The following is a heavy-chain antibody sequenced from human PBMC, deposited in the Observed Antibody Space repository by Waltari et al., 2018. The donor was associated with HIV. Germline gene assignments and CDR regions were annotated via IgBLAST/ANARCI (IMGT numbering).Heavy chain of an antibody. D-gene: IGHD5-12*01. Sequence: EVQLLESGGGLVQPGGSLSLSCAAYGFTFCSYAMSWVRQAPGKGLGGVSAISGSGGSTYYADSVKGRFTISRDNSKNTLYLQMNSLRAEDTAVYYCAKVKEMATIWDLDYWGQGTLVTVSS. V-gene: IGHV3-23*01. CDR3: AKVKEMATIWDLDY. J-gene: IGHJ4*02. CDR1: GFTFCSYA. CDR2: ISGSGGST.